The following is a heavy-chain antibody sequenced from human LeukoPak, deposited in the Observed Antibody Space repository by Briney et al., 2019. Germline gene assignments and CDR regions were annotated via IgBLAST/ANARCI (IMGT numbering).Heavy chain of an antibody. CDR2: IYYGGST. CDR1: GGSIGSSGHY. CDR3: ARHNGQYSYYYGMDV. D-gene: IGHD2-8*01. Sequence: SETLSLTCTVSGGSIGSSGHYWGWIRQPPGKGLEWIGAIYYGGSTCYNPSLKSRVTTSVDTSKNQLSLKLRSVTAADTAVYYCARHNGQYSYYYGMDVWGQGTTVTVSS. V-gene: IGHV4-39*01. J-gene: IGHJ6*02.